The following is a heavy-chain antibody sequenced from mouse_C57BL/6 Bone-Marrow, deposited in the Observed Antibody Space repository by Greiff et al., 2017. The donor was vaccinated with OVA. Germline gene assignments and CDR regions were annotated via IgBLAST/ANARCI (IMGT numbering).Heavy chain of an antibody. CDR2: IDPGSGST. Sequence: QVQLQQPGAELVKPGASVKLSCKASGYTFTSYWMHWVKQRPGRGLEWIGRIDPGSGSTYYNEKFKGKATLTADKSSSTAYMQLSSLTSEDSAVYFCARSPTVVYWYFDVWGTGTTVTVSS. CDR1: GYTFTSYW. J-gene: IGHJ1*03. V-gene: IGHV1-62-3*01. D-gene: IGHD1-1*01. CDR3: ARSPTVVYWYFDV.